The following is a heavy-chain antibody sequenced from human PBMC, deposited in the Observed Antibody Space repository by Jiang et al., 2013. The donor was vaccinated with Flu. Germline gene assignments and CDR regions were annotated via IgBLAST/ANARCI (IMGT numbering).Heavy chain of an antibody. J-gene: IGHJ4*02. CDR1: GYTFTSYD. CDR2: MNPNSGNT. V-gene: IGHV1-8*01. CDR3: ARVRGRRGSYGYLPVSY. Sequence: VQLVESGAEVKKPGASVKVSCKASGYTFTSYDINWVRQATGQGLEWMGWMNPNSGNTGYAQKFQGRVTMTRNTSISTAYMELSSLRSEDTAVYYCARVRGRRGSYGYLPVSYWGQGTLVTVSS. D-gene: IGHD5-18*01.